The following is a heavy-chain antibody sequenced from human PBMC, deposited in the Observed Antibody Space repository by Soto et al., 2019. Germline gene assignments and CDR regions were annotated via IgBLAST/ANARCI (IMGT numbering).Heavy chain of an antibody. CDR3: ARQGGAANYYFDY. Sequence: GQSLKLCGKGSDYVCSEYWIGWVRQMPGKGLEWMGIIYPSDYDNSYSQSFQGQVTISADKSISTAYLQWSSLKASDTAMYYCARQGGAANYYFDYWGQGILVTVYS. J-gene: IGHJ4*02. V-gene: IGHV5-51*01. D-gene: IGHD1-1*01. CDR1: DYVCSEYW. CDR2: IYPSDYDN.